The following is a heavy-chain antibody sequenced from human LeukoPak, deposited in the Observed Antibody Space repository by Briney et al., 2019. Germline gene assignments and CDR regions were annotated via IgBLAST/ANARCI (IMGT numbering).Heavy chain of an antibody. D-gene: IGHD6-6*01. V-gene: IGHV3-74*01. CDR2: TNSDGSST. J-gene: IGHJ5*02. CDR3: ARGSSNVAARNNWFDP. CDR1: GFTFSGHW. Sequence: PGGSLRLSCAVPGFTFSGHWMFWVRQAPGKGLVWVSSTNSDGSSTGYTDSVKGRFTVSRDNGKDSLYLQMNSLRAEDTAVYFCARGSSNVAARNNWFDPWGQGTLVTVSS.